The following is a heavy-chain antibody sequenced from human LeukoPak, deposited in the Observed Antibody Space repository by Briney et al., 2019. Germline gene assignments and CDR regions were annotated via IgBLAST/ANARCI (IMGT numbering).Heavy chain of an antibody. V-gene: IGHV3-30*18. Sequence: GGSLRLSCAASGFTFSSYGMHWVRQAPGKGLEWWAVISYDGSNKYYADSVKGRFTISRDNSKNTLYLQMNSLRAEDTAVYYCAKDGDTAMVTFADYWGQGTLVTVSS. CDR3: AKDGDTAMVTFADY. CDR1: GFTFSSYG. CDR2: ISYDGSNK. J-gene: IGHJ4*02. D-gene: IGHD5-18*01.